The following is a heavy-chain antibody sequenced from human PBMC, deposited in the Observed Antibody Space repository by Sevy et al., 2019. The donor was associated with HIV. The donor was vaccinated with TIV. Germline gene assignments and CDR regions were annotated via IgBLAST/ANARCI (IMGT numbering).Heavy chain of an antibody. CDR3: IRGTSGTFGY. CDR2: INSDGSRT. D-gene: IGHD1-26*01. J-gene: IGHJ4*02. CDR1: GFTFSSDW. V-gene: IGHV3-74*01. Sequence: GGSLRLSCVVSGFTFSSDWMHWVRQAPGKGLVWVSRINSDGSRTHYADSVKGRFTISRDSAKNTLFLQMNSLRAEDTAVYYCIRGTSGTFGYWGQGTLVTVSS.